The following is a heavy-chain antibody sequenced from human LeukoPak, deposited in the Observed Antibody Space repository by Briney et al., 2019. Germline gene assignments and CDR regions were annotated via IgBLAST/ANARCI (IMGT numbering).Heavy chain of an antibody. CDR2: ISGSGGST. J-gene: IGHJ5*02. CDR1: GFTFSSYA. CDR3: AEFLAYCGGDCSQGWFDP. Sequence: GGSLRLSCAASGFTFSSYAMNWVRQAPGKGLEWVSAISGSGGSTYYADSVKGRFTISRDNSKNTLYLQMNSLRVEDTAVYYCAEFLAYCGGDCSQGWFDPWGQGTLVTVSS. D-gene: IGHD2-21*02. V-gene: IGHV3-23*01.